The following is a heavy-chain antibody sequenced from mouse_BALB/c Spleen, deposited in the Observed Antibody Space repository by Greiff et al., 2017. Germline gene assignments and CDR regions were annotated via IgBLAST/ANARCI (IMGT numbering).Heavy chain of an antibody. D-gene: IGHD1-1*01. V-gene: IGHV1-14*01. Sequence: EVQLQHSGPELVKPGASVKMSCKASGYTFTSYVMHWVKQKPGQGLEWIGYINPYNDGTKYNEKFKGKATLTSDKSSSTAYMELSSLTSEDSAVYYCARSLLLRYYAMDYWGQGTSVTVSS. CDR2: INPYNDGT. CDR3: ARSLLLRYYAMDY. J-gene: IGHJ4*01. CDR1: GYTFTSYV.